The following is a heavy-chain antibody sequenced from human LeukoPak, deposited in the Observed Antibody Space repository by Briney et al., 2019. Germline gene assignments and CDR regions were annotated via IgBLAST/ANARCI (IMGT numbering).Heavy chain of an antibody. CDR3: ARGGTGWGENWFDP. D-gene: IGHD3-16*01. J-gene: IGHJ5*02. CDR2: TYYRSKWYN. V-gene: IGHV6-1*01. CDR1: GNTGDSVSSNSAT. Sequence: SQTLSLTCAISGNTGDSVSSNSATWNWIRQSPTRGLEWLGGTYYRSKWYNDYAVSVKSRIVINPDTSKNQFSLQLNSVTPEDTAVYYCARGGTGWGENWFDPWGQGTLVTVSS.